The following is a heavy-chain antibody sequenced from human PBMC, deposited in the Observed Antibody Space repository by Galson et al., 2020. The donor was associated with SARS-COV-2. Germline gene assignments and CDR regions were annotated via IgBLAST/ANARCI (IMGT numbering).Heavy chain of an antibody. J-gene: IGHJ4*02. CDR1: GGSISSSNW. D-gene: IGHD3-16*02. CDR2: IYHSGST. Sequence: SETLSLTCAVSGGSISSSNWWSWVRQPPGKGLEWIGEIYHSGSTNYNPSLKSRVTISVDKSKNQFSLKLSSVTAADTAVYYCARFMITFGGVIAYYFDYWGQGTLVTVSS. CDR3: ARFMITFGGVIAYYFDY. V-gene: IGHV4-4*02.